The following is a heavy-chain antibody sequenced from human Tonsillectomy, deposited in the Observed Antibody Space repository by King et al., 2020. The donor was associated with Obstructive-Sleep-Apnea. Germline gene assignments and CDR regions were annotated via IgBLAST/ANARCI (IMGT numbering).Heavy chain of an antibody. CDR2: IRSKANSYAT. V-gene: IGHV3-73*01. CDR3: LPSGYSGNYAFDY. D-gene: IGHD1-26*01. CDR1: GFTFSGSA. J-gene: IGHJ4*02. Sequence: VQLVESGGGLVQPGGSLKLSCAASGFTFSGSAMHWVRQASGKGLEWVGRIRSKANSYATAYSASVKGRFTISRDDSKNTAYLQMNSLKTEETAGYYCLPSGYSGNYAFDYWGQGALVTVSS.